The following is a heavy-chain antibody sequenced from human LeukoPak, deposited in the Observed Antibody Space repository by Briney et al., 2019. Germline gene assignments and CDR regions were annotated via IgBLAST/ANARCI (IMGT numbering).Heavy chain of an antibody. V-gene: IGHV3-30*04. CDR1: GFTFSSYA. CDR2: ISYDGSNK. Sequence: GRSLRLSCAASGFTFSSYAMHWVRQAPGKGLEWVAVISYDGSNKYYADSVEGRFTISRDNSKNTLYLQMNSLRAEDTAVYYCARAIDIVVVPAAMRGVDYWGQGTLVTVSS. D-gene: IGHD2-2*01. J-gene: IGHJ4*02. CDR3: ARAIDIVVVPAAMRGVDY.